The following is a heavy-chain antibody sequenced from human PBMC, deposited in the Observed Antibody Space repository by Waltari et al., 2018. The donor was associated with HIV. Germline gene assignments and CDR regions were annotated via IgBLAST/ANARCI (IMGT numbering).Heavy chain of an antibody. D-gene: IGHD4-4*01. CDR2: IWYDGSNQ. CDR1: GFTFNNYG. J-gene: IGHJ4*02. CDR3: ARDPSNRQYYFDY. Sequence: SLRLSCAASGFTFNNYGMHWVSQAPGKGLEWVAVIWYDGSNQYYADSVKGRFTISRDISKNTLYLQMNTLRAEDTAVYYCARDPSNRQYYFDYWGQGTLVTVSS. V-gene: IGHV3-33*01.